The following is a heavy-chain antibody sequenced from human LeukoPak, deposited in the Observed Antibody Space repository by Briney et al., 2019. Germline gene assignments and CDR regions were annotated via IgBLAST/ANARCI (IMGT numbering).Heavy chain of an antibody. V-gene: IGHV3-7*01. CDR1: GFTFSKYW. CDR2: IKQDGSEK. J-gene: IGHJ4*02. Sequence: GGSLRLSCAASGFTFSKYWMSWVRQAPGKGLEWEANIKQDGSEKYYVDSVKGRFTISRDNAKNSLYLQMNSLRVEDTAVYYCAKGGGFCDYWGQGTLVTVSS. D-gene: IGHD2-15*01. CDR3: AKGGGFCDY.